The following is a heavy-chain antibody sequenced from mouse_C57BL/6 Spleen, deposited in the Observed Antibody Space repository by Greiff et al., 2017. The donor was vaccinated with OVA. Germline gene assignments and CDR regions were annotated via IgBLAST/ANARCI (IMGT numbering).Heavy chain of an antibody. V-gene: IGHV5-9*01. CDR1: GFTFSSYT. CDR3: ARWDYDRGYYFDY. Sequence: EVQLVESGGGLVKPGGSLKLSCAASGFTFSSYTMSWVRQTPEKRLEWVATISGGGGNTYYPDSVKGRFTISRDNAKNTLYLHMSSLRSEDTALYYCARWDYDRGYYFDYWGQGTTLTVSS. CDR2: ISGGGGNT. D-gene: IGHD2-4*01. J-gene: IGHJ2*01.